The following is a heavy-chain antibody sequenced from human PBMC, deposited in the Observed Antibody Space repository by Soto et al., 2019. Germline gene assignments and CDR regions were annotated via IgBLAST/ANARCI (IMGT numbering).Heavy chain of an antibody. V-gene: IGHV1-8*01. CDR2: MNPNSGNT. J-gene: IGHJ4*02. CDR1: GYTFTSYD. CDR3: ARGGRRVTTLDY. Sequence: ASVKVSCKASGYTFTSYDINWVRQATGQGLEWMGWMNPNSGNTGYAQKFQGRVTMTRNTSISTAYMELSSLRSEDTAVYYCARGGRRVTTLDYWGQGTLVTVSS. D-gene: IGHD4-17*01.